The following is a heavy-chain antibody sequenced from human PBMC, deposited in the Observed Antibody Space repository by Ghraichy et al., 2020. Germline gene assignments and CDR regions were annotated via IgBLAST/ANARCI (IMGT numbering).Heavy chain of an antibody. J-gene: IGHJ4*02. V-gene: IGHV3-21*01. D-gene: IGHD2-2*01. Sequence: GGSLRLSCAASGFTFSSYSMNWVRQAPGKGLEWVSSISSSSSYIYYADSVKGRFTISRDNAKNSLYLQMNSLRAEDTAVYYCARDSAYCSSTSCYFDYWGQGTLVTVSS. CDR2: ISSSSSYI. CDR3: ARDSAYCSSTSCYFDY. CDR1: GFTFSSYS.